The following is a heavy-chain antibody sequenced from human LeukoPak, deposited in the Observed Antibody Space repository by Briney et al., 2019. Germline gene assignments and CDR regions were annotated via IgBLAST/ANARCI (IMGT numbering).Heavy chain of an antibody. Sequence: ASVKLSCKASGYTFTTYDFSWVRQAPGQGLEWMGWISTYNGNTNYAQKFQGRVTMTTDTSTSTAYMELRSLRSDDTAVYYCARGPISARPGLDYWGQGTLVTVSS. V-gene: IGHV1-18*01. CDR2: ISTYNGNT. J-gene: IGHJ4*02. CDR1: GYTFTTYD. D-gene: IGHD6-6*01. CDR3: ARGPISARPGLDY.